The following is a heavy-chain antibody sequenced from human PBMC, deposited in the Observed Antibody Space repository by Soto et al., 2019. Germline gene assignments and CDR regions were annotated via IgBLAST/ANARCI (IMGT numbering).Heavy chain of an antibody. J-gene: IGHJ4*01. CDR1: GCTVSSNY. CDR3: ARGRDLIRHYFDY. CDR2: IYSGGST. V-gene: IGHV3-53*04. Sequence: PGGSLRLSCVASGCTVSSNYMSWVRQAPGKGLEWVSVIYSGGSTYYADSVKGRFTISRHNSKNTLYLQMNSLRAEDTAVYYCARGRDLIRHYFDYWGHGTLVTVSS. D-gene: IGHD3-10*01.